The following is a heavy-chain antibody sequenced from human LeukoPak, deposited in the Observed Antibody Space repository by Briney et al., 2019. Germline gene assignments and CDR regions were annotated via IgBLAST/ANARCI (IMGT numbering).Heavy chain of an antibody. V-gene: IGHV1-18*01. CDR2: ISAYNGNT. CDR3: ARGRGADYNYYYYMDV. CDR1: GYTFTSYG. D-gene: IGHD3-10*01. J-gene: IGHJ6*03. Sequence: ASVKVSCKASGYTFTSYGISWVRQAPGQVLEWMGWISAYNGNTDYAQKLQGRVTMTTDTSTSTAYMELRSLRSDDTAVYYCARGRGADYNYYYYMDVWGKGTTVTVSS.